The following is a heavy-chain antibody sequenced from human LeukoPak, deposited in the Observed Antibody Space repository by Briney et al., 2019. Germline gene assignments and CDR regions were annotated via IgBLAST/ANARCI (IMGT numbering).Heavy chain of an antibody. CDR1: GGSISSYY. D-gene: IGHD3-10*01. V-gene: IGHV4-59*12. CDR2: IYNSGST. J-gene: IGHJ4*02. CDR3: ARSSITMVRGVKPPDY. Sequence: PSETLSLTCTVSGGSISSYYWSWIRQPPGKGLEWIGYIYNSGSTNYNPSLKSRVTISVDTSKNQFSLKLSSVTAADTAVYYCARSSITMVRGVKPPDYWGQGTLVTVSS.